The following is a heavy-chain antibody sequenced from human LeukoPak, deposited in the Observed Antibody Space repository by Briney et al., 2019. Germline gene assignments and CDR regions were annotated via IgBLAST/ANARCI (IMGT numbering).Heavy chain of an antibody. CDR2: TYYRSKWYN. D-gene: IGHD6-19*01. CDR1: GDSVSSNSAA. Sequence: SQTLSLTCAISGDSVSSNSAAWNWIRQSPSRGLEWLGRTYYRSKWYNDYAVSVKSRITINPDTSKNQFSLQLNSVTPEDTAVYYCARDQEQWLVRSNWFDPWGQGTLVTVSS. J-gene: IGHJ5*02. V-gene: IGHV6-1*01. CDR3: ARDQEQWLVRSNWFDP.